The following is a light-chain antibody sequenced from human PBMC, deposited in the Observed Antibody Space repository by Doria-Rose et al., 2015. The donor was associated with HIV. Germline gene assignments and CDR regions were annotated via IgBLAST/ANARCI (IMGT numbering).Light chain of an antibody. CDR2: GAS. CDR3: RQYNNWPT. CDR1: QSVSSN. Sequence: TQSPAPLSVSPGERATLSCRASQSVSSNLAWYQQKPGQAPRLLIYGASTRATGIPARFSGSGSGTEFTLSISSMQSEDFAVYYCRQYNNWPTCGQGTKVEIK. J-gene: IGKJ1*01. V-gene: IGKV3-15*01.